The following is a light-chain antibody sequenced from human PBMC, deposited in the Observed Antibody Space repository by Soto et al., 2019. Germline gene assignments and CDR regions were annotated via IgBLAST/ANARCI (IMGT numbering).Light chain of an antibody. CDR1: QRISSY. Sequence: IQMTQSRSSLSASVVDSVIFTCRAVQRISSYLNWYQQKRAXXPXLXXYAASSLQSGGPPRFSGSGSGTDFTRTISSLQPEDFATYYGQQSYSTLQTFGQGTKVDIK. CDR2: AAS. V-gene: IGKV1-39*01. CDR3: QQSYSTLQT. J-gene: IGKJ1*01.